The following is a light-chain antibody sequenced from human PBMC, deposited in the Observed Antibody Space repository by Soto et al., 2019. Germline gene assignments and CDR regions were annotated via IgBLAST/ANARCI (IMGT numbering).Light chain of an antibody. CDR2: DAS. CDR1: QSVSSY. J-gene: IGKJ2*01. CDR3: QQRGNWPLT. Sequence: EIVLTQSPATLSLSPGERATLSCRASQSVSSYLAWYQQKPGQAPILLIYDASNKATCITARFSGSGSGTDFTFTMCSLEPEEFAGYYCQQRGNWPLTFGQGTKPET. V-gene: IGKV3-11*01.